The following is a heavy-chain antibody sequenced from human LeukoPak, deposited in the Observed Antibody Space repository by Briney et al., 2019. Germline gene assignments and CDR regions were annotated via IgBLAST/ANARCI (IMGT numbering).Heavy chain of an antibody. J-gene: IGHJ5*02. CDR3: AKGTLRGWFDP. D-gene: IGHD3-10*01. CDR1: GYIFTSFG. V-gene: IGHV1-18*01. Sequence: ASVKVSCKTSGYIFTSFGITWVRQAPGQGLEWMRWISAYNGHTSYAQKFQGRVTMTTDTSTSTGYMELRSLKSDDTAVYYCAKGTLRGWFDPWGQGTLVTVSS. CDR2: ISAYNGHT.